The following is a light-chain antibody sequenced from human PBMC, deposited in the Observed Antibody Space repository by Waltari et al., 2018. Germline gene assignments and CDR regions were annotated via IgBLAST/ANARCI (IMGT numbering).Light chain of an antibody. CDR3: QQRHNWPLT. CDR1: QSVRSY. J-gene: IGKJ4*01. Sequence: EIVLTQSPATLSLSPGERATLSCRASQSVRSYLAWYQQKPGQAPRLLIYDTSNRASGTPARCSGSGSGTDFSLSISSLEPEDFAVYYCQQRHNWPLTFGGGTKVEIK. CDR2: DTS. V-gene: IGKV3-11*01.